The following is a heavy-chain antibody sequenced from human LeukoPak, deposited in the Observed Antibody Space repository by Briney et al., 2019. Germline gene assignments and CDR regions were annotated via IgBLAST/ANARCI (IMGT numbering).Heavy chain of an antibody. CDR3: ARVNWGSQNLDY. CDR2: IYYSGST. V-gene: IGHV4-30-4*01. CDR1: GGSISSGDYY. Sequence: SETLSLTCTVSGGSISSGDYYWSWIRQPPGKGLEWIGYIYYSGSTYYNPSLKSRVTISVDTSKNQFSLKLSSVTAADTAVFYCARVNWGSQNLDYWGQGTLVTVSS. D-gene: IGHD7-27*01. J-gene: IGHJ4*02.